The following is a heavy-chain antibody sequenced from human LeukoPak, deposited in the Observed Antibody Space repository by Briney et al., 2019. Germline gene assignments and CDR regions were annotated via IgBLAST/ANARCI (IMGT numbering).Heavy chain of an antibody. CDR1: GGSFSTYY. Sequence: SETLSLTCAVSGGSFSTYYWSLIRQPPGKGLEWIGEINHSGSTKYNPSLKSRVTVSIDTSKNQFSLKLNSVTAADTALYYCARGSRVAVSGSRPFDPWGQGTLVTVSS. CDR3: ARGSRVAVSGSRPFDP. D-gene: IGHD6-13*01. J-gene: IGHJ5*02. CDR2: INHSGST. V-gene: IGHV4-34*01.